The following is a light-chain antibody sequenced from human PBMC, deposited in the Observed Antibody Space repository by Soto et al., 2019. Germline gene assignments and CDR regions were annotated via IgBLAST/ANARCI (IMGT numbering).Light chain of an antibody. CDR3: SSYTNSATPCV. V-gene: IGLV2-14*01. Sequence: QSALTQPASVSGSPGQSITISCTGTSSDVGGYNSVSWYQHHPGKAPKLMIYEVSNRPSGVSNRFSGSKSGNTAPLAISGLQAEDGADYYCSSYTNSATPCVFGTGTKVTVL. CDR1: SSDVGGYNS. CDR2: EVS. J-gene: IGLJ1*01.